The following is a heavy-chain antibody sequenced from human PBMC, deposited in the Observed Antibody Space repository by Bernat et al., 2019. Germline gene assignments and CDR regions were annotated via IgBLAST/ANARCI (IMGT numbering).Heavy chain of an antibody. V-gene: IGHV4-59*01. J-gene: IGHJ4*02. CDR2: IYYSGST. Sequence: QVQLQESGPGLVKPSETLSLTCTVSGGSISSDYWSWIRQPPGKGLEWIGYIYYSGSTNYNPSLKSRITISVDTPKNQFSLKLSSVTAADTAVYYCARGGQSGWYYFDYWGQGTLVTVSS. D-gene: IGHD6-19*01. CDR3: ARGGQSGWYYFDY. CDR1: GGSISSDY.